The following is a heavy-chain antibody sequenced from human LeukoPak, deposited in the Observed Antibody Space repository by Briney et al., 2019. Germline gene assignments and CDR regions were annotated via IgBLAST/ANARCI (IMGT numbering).Heavy chain of an antibody. CDR2: IYYSGST. CDR3: ASFDWHTRAFDY. Sequence: SETLSLACTVSGGSISSYYWSWIRQPPGKGLEWIGYIYYSGSTNYNPSLKSRVTISVDTSKNQFSLKLSSVTAADTAVYYCASFDWHTRAFDYWGQGTLVTVSS. D-gene: IGHD3-9*01. J-gene: IGHJ4*02. V-gene: IGHV4-59*01. CDR1: GGSISSYY.